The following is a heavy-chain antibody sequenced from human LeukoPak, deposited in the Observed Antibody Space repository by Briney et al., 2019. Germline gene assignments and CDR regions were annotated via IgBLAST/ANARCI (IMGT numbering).Heavy chain of an antibody. D-gene: IGHD6-19*01. CDR2: MNPNSGNT. Sequence: VASVKVSCKASGYTFTSYDINWVRQATGQGLEWMGWMNPNSGNTGYAQKFQGRVTMTRNTSISTAHMELSSLRSEGTAVYYCARESGWANDAFDIWGQGTMVTVSS. CDR1: GYTFTSYD. V-gene: IGHV1-8*01. CDR3: ARESGWANDAFDI. J-gene: IGHJ3*02.